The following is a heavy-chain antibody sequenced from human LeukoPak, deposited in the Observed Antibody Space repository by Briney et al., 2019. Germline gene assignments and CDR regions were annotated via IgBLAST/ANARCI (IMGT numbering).Heavy chain of an antibody. CDR3: ARDLEYSYAPI. J-gene: IGHJ4*02. Sequence: GGSLRLSCADSGFTFSSYSMNWVRQAPGKGLEWVSSISSSSSYIYYADSVKGRFTISRDNAKNSLHLQMNSLRAEDTAVYYCARDLEYSYAPIWGQGTLVTVSS. CDR1: GFTFSSYS. D-gene: IGHD5-18*01. CDR2: ISSSSSYI. V-gene: IGHV3-21*01.